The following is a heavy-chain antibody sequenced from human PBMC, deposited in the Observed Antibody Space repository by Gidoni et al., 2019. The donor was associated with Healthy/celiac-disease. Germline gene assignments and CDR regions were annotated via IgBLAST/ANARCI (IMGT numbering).Heavy chain of an antibody. CDR3: ARADVGGCLEWFDFDI. CDR2: IYSGGST. CDR1: GFTVSSNY. J-gene: IGHJ3*02. V-gene: IGHV3-66*01. Sequence: EVQLVASGGGLVQPGGSLSLSCAASGFTVSSNYMSWVRQAPGKGLEWVSVIYSGGSTYYADSVKGRFTISRDNAKNTLYLQMNSLRAEDTAVYYCARADVGGCLEWFDFDIWGQGTMVTVSS. D-gene: IGHD3-3*01.